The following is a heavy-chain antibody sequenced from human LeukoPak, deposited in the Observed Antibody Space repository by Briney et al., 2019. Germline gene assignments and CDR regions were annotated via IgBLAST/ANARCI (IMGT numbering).Heavy chain of an antibody. J-gene: IGHJ4*02. D-gene: IGHD2-8*01. Sequence: SETLSLTCAVYGGSCSGYYWSWIRQPPGKGLEWIGEINHSGSTNYNPSLKSRVTISVDTSKNQFSLKLSSVTAADTAVYYCARRLMVYAVDYWGQGTLVTVSS. CDR2: INHSGST. V-gene: IGHV4-34*01. CDR3: ARRLMVYAVDY. CDR1: GGSCSGYY.